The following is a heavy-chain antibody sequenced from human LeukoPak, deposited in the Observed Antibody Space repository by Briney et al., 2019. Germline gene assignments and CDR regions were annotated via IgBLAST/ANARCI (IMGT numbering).Heavy chain of an antibody. V-gene: IGHV3-30-3*01. J-gene: IGHJ4*02. CDR1: GFTFSSYA. CDR2: ISYDGSNK. CDR3: ARDYYDSSGPVDY. Sequence: GGSLRLSCAASGFTFSSYAMHWVRQAPGKGLEWVAVISYDGSNKYYADSVKGRFTISRDNSKNTLNLQMNSLRAEDTAVYYCARDYYDSSGPVDYWGQGTLVTVSS. D-gene: IGHD3-22*01.